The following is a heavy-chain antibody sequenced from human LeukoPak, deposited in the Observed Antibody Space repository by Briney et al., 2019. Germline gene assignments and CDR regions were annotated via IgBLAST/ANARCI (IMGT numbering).Heavy chain of an antibody. CDR1: GGTFSSYA. D-gene: IGHD6-19*01. Sequence: SVKVSCKASGGTFSSYAISWVRQAPGQGLEWMGGIIPIFGTANYAQKFQGRVTITADKSTSTAYMELSSLRSEDTAVYYCARESSKIQWLVAGDWFDPWGQGTLVTVSS. V-gene: IGHV1-69*06. CDR3: ARESSKIQWLVAGDWFDP. CDR2: IIPIFGTA. J-gene: IGHJ5*02.